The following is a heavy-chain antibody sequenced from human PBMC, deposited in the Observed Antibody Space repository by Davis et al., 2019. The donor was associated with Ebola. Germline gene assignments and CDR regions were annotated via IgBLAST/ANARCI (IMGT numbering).Heavy chain of an antibody. J-gene: IGHJ1*01. Sequence: PGGSLRLSCAASGFTFSSYGMHWVRQAPGKGLEWVAFIRYDGSNKYYADSVKGRFTISRDISKNTVQLQMNSLRGDDTAIYYCARGPPHCGGDCGYFKYWGQGTLVTVSS. CDR3: ARGPPHCGGDCGYFKY. V-gene: IGHV3-30*02. CDR1: GFTFSSYG. D-gene: IGHD2-21*01. CDR2: IRYDGSNK.